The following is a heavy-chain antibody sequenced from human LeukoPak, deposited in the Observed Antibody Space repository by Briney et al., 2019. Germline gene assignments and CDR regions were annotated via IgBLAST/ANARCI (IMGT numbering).Heavy chain of an antibody. CDR2: IYSGGST. D-gene: IGHD3-22*01. Sequence: PGESLRLSCAASGFTVSSNYMSWVRQAPGKGLEWVSVIYSGGSTYYADSVKGRFTISRDNSKNTLYLQMNSLRAEDTAVYYCARDAPHYYVSSGYQDYWGQGTLVTVSS. CDR3: ARDAPHYYVSSGYQDY. J-gene: IGHJ4*02. V-gene: IGHV3-53*01. CDR1: GFTVSSNY.